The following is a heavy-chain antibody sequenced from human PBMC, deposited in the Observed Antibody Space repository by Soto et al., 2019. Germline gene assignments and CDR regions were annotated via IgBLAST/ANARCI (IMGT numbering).Heavy chain of an antibody. Sequence: QVQLQESGPGLVKPSGTLSLTCAVSGASISSYDWWTWVRQPPGKGLEWVGDIFHDGTSNYSPSLKSRVTLSVDKSKNQFSLHLTSVTAADTAVYYCTRGSLIAAIGYGMDVWGQGTTVTVSS. CDR1: GASISSYDW. D-gene: IGHD6-13*01. V-gene: IGHV4-4*02. J-gene: IGHJ6*02. CDR3: TRGSLIAAIGYGMDV. CDR2: IFHDGTS.